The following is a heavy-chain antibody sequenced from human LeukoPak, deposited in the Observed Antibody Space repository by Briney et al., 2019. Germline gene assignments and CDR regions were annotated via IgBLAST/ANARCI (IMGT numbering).Heavy chain of an antibody. CDR1: GFSFSNFG. Sequence: PGGSLRLSCAASGFSFSNFGIHWVRQAAGKGLEWVAFIGFDGSDKHYADSVKGRFTISRDDSKNTLYLQMDSLRSEDTAMYYCEKDLENRNGYTLNYWGQGTLVTVSS. CDR3: EKDLENRNGYTLNY. J-gene: IGHJ4*02. D-gene: IGHD5-24*01. CDR2: IGFDGSDK. V-gene: IGHV3-30*02.